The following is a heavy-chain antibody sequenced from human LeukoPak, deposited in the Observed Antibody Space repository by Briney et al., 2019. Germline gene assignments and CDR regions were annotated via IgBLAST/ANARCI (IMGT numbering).Heavy chain of an antibody. D-gene: IGHD2-15*01. V-gene: IGHV3-30-3*01. CDR3: ASAGDGYCSGGSCYSGAFDI. CDR1: GFTFSSYA. CDR2: ISYDGSNK. Sequence: PGGSLRLSCAASGFTFSSYAMHWVRRAPGKGLEWVAVISYDGSNKYYADSVKGRFTISRDNSKNTLYLQMNSLRAEDTAVYYCASAGDGYCSGGSCYSGAFDIWGQGTMVTVSS. J-gene: IGHJ3*02.